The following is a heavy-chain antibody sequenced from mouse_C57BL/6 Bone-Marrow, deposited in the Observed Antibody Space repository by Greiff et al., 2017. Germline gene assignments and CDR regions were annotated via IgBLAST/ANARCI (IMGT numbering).Heavy chain of an antibody. CDR1: GYTFTDYY. Sequence: VQLQQSGPELVKPGASVKISCKASGYTFTDYYMNWVKQSPGKSLEWIGDINPNNGGTSSNQKFKGKATLTVYKSSSTAYMERRSLTSEDSAVYYCARRAFYYYGSSPYYFGYWGQGTTLTVSS. J-gene: IGHJ2*01. CDR3: ARRAFYYYGSSPYYFGY. V-gene: IGHV1-26*01. CDR2: INPNNGGT. D-gene: IGHD1-1*01.